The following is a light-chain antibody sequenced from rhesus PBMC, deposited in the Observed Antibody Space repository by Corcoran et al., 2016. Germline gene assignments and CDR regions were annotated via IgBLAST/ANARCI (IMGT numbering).Light chain of an antibody. Sequence: DIQMTQSPSSPSASVGDRVTITCRASENVNNYLNWYQQKPGKAPKLLFYKAYTFQSWVTPRFSGSGSGTDYTLPISSLQPDDVATYYFQHGYGTPCSFGQGTKVEIK. CDR3: QHGYGTPCS. J-gene: IGKJ2*01. CDR1: ENVNNY. V-gene: IGKV1-74*01. CDR2: KAY.